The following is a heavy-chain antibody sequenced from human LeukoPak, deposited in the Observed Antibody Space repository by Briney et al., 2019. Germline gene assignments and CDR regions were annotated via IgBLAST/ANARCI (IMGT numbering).Heavy chain of an antibody. D-gene: IGHD4-23*01. CDR1: GFTVSSNY. CDR2: IYSGGST. CDR3: ASGYGGNSGDPDY. V-gene: IGHV3-53*01. J-gene: IGHJ4*02. Sequence: GGSLRLSCAASGFTVSSNYMSWVRQAPGKGLEWVSVIYSGGSTYYADSVKGRFTISRDNSKNTLYLQMNSLRAEDTAVYYCASGYGGNSGDPDYWGQGTLVTVSS.